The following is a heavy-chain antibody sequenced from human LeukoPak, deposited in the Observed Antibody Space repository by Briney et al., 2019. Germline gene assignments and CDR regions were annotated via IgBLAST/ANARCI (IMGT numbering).Heavy chain of an antibody. Sequence: SETLSLTCTVSGGSISSHYWGWIRQPPGKGLEWIGYIYYSGSTNYNPSLKGRVTISVDTSKNQFSLKLSSVTAADTAVYYCARALDYDFWSGYNYYYYYYMDVWGKGTTVTVS. CDR2: IYYSGST. CDR1: GGSISSHY. D-gene: IGHD3-3*01. CDR3: ARALDYDFWSGYNYYYYYYMDV. J-gene: IGHJ6*03. V-gene: IGHV4-59*11.